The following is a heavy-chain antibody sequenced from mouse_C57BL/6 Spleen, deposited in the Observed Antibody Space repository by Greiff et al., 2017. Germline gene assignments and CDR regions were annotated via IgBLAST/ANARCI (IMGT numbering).Heavy chain of an antibody. D-gene: IGHD1-1*01. J-gene: IGHJ3*01. Sequence: EVQLVESGGGLVKPGGSLKLSCAASGFTFSSYAMSWVRQTPEKRLEWVATISDGGSYTYYPDNVKGRFTISRDNAKNNLYLQMSHLKSEDTAMYYCARDPYYGSSPAWFAYWGQGTLVTVSA. CDR2: ISDGGSYT. CDR3: ARDPYYGSSPAWFAY. V-gene: IGHV5-4*01. CDR1: GFTFSSYA.